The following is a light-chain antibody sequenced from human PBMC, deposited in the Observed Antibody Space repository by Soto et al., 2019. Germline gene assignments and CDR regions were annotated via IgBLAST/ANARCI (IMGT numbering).Light chain of an antibody. CDR3: QQYGGSPYT. V-gene: IGKV3-20*01. CDR1: QSVRSNY. J-gene: IGKJ2*01. Sequence: EIVLTQSPGTLSLSPGERATLSCRASQSVRSNYLAWYQQKPGQAPRLLIHGASSRATGIPDRFSGTGSGTDFPLTISRLEPEDFAVYYCQQYGGSPYTFGQGTKLEIK. CDR2: GAS.